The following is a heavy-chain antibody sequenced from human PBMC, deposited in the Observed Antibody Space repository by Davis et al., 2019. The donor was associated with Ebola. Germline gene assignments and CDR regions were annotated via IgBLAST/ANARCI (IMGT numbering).Heavy chain of an antibody. J-gene: IGHJ5*02. V-gene: IGHV4-34*01. Sequence: MPSETLSLTCAVYGGSFSGFYWSWIRQPPGKGLEWIGEINHSGSTNYNPSLKSRVTISVDTSKNQLSLKLSSVTAADTAVYYCARRVPMGNWFDPWGQGTLVTVSS. D-gene: IGHD3-10*01. CDR3: ARRVPMGNWFDP. CDR1: GGSFSGFY. CDR2: INHSGST.